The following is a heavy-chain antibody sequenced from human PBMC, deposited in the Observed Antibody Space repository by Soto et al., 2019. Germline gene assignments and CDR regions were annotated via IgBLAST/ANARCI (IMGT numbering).Heavy chain of an antibody. CDR2: INHSGST. D-gene: IGHD5-12*01. V-gene: IGHV4-34*01. J-gene: IGHJ4*02. CDR3: ARVKRDGYNYFRRGVFDY. Sequence: QVQLQQWGAGLLKPSETLSLTCAVYGGSFSGYYWSWIGQPPGKGLEWIGEINHSGSTNYNPSLKSRVTISVDTSKNQFSLKLSSVTAADTAVYYCARVKRDGYNYFRRGVFDYWGQGTLVTVSS. CDR1: GGSFSGYY.